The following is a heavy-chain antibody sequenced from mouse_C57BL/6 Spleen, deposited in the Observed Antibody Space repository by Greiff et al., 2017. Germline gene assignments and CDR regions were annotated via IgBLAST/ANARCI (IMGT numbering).Heavy chain of an antibody. CDR1: GFHIKDDY. J-gene: IGHJ3*01. Sequence: EVQLQQSGAELVRPGASVKLSCTASGFHIKDDYMHWVKQRPEQGLEWIGWIDPENGDTEYASKFQGKATITADNSSNTAYLQLSSLTSEDTAVYYCTTDYGSSLFAYWGQGTLVTVSA. CDR3: TTDYGSSLFAY. D-gene: IGHD1-1*01. CDR2: IDPENGDT. V-gene: IGHV14-4*01.